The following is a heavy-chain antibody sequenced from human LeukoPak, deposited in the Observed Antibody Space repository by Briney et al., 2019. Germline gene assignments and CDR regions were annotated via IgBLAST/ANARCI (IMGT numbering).Heavy chain of an antibody. J-gene: IGHJ5*02. CDR3: ARGWSYDARGNNHFEP. CDR2: MAPNSGDT. Sequence: GASVKVSCQTSGYTFTHQYIHWVRQAPGPGLAWMGWMAPNSGDTKYAQKFQGRVTMTRDTSISTAYMELSRLASDDTAIYYCARGWSYDARGNNHFEPWGQGTLVTVSS. CDR1: GYTFTHQY. D-gene: IGHD4/OR15-4a*01. V-gene: IGHV1-2*02.